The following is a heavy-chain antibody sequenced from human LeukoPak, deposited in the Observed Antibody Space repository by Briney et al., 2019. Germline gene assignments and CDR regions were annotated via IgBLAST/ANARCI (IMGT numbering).Heavy chain of an antibody. V-gene: IGHV3-30*04. D-gene: IGHD2-2*01. CDR3: ARDLRLRSSLDY. CDR2: ISYDGSNK. J-gene: IGHJ4*02. Sequence: GGSLRLSCAASGFTFSSYVMHWVRQAPGKGLEWVAVISYDGSNKYYADSVKGRFTISRDNSKNTLYLQMNSLRAEDTAVYYCARDLRLRSSLDYWGQGTLVTVSS. CDR1: GFTFSSYV.